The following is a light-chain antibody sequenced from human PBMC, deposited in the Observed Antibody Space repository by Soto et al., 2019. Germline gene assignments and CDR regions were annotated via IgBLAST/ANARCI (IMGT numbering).Light chain of an antibody. CDR1: SSDVGGYNY. CDR3: SSYTSSSPYV. J-gene: IGLJ1*01. V-gene: IGLV2-14*01. Sequence: QSVLTQPASVSGSPGQSITISCTGTSSDVGGYNYVSWYQQHPGKAPKLMIYEVSNRPSGVSNRISGSKSGNTASLTISGLQAEDEADYYCSSYTSSSPYVFGTGTKVTVL. CDR2: EVS.